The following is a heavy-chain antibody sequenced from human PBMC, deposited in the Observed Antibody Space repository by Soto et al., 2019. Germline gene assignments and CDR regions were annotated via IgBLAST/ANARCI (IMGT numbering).Heavy chain of an antibody. J-gene: IGHJ4*02. Sequence: EVQLVESGGGLVKPGGSLRLSCAASGFTFSDYGMNRVRQAPGKGLEWVSFISRSGTDIKYADAVEGRFTISRDNAKNALSLQMNCLRVEDTAVYYCASFIDGDSGDSWGQGTLVTVSS. V-gene: IGHV3-21*01. CDR2: ISRSGTDI. CDR3: ASFIDGDSGDS. D-gene: IGHD3-10*01. CDR1: GFTFSDYG.